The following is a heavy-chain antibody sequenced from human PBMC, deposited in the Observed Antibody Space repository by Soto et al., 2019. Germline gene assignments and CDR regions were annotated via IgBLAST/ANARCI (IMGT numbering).Heavy chain of an antibody. J-gene: IGHJ4*02. Sequence: GGSLRLSCAASGFSFSSQWMAWVRQVPGKGLEWVANINQDGSQRYYVDSVKGRFSISRDNAKNSLYLQMNSLRAEDTAVYYCVVNFYWGQGTLDTGSS. CDR1: GFSFSSQW. CDR3: VVNFY. D-gene: IGHD2-15*01. CDR2: INQDGSQR. V-gene: IGHV3-7*01.